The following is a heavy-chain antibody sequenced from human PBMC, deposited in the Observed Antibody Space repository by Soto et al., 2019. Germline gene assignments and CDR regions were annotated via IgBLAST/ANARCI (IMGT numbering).Heavy chain of an antibody. V-gene: IGHV3-23*01. D-gene: IGHD6-19*01. J-gene: IGHJ4*02. Sequence: EVQLLESGGGLVQPGGSLRLSCAASGFTFSSYAMSWVRQAPGKGLEWVSAISGSGGSTYYADSVKGRFTISRDNSKNTLYLQMNSLRAEDTAVYCCAAIISSYSSGWYGGNYFDYWGQGTLVTVSS. CDR2: ISGSGGST. CDR1: GFTFSSYA. CDR3: AAIISSYSSGWYGGNYFDY.